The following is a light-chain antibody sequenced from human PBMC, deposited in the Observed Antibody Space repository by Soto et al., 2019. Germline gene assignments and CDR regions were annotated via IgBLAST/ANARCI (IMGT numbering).Light chain of an antibody. CDR1: QGISSY. CDR2: AAS. CDR3: QQYYSYPQT. J-gene: IGKJ1*01. Sequence: ALRMTQSPSSLSASTGDRVTITCRASQGISSYLAWYQQKPGKAPKLLIYAASTLQSGVPSRFSGSGSGTDFTLTISCLQSQDFATYSCQQYYSYPQTFGQGTKVEIK. V-gene: IGKV1-8*01.